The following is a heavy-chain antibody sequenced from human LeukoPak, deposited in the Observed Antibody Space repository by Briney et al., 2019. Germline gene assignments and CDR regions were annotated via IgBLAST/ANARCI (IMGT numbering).Heavy chain of an antibody. J-gene: IGHJ5*02. CDR3: ARRSGWYNWFDP. D-gene: IGHD6-19*01. CDR1: GDSVSSNSAA. CDR2: TYYRSKWYN. Sequence: SQTLSLTCALSGDSVSSNSAAWNWLRQSPSRGLEWLGRTYYRSKWYNDYAVSVKSRITINPDTSKNQFSLQLNSVTPEDTAVYYCARRSGWYNWFDPWGQGTLVTVSS. V-gene: IGHV6-1*01.